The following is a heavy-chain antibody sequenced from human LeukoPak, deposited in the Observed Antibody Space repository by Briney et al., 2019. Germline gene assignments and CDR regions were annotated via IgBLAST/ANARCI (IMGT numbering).Heavy chain of an antibody. CDR1: GFTFSSCG. D-gene: IGHD1-14*01. Sequence: GGSLRLSCAASGFTFSSCGSNWVRQAPGKGLEWVSSIGPTGTDRYYADSVRGRFTISRDNAKNSMYLQMDSLRDEDTAVYYCATETIGRHYDYWGQGTLLTVSS. CDR3: ATETIGRHYDY. J-gene: IGHJ4*02. V-gene: IGHV3-21*01. CDR2: IGPTGTDR.